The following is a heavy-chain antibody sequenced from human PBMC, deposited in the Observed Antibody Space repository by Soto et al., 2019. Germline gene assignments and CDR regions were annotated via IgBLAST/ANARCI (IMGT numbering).Heavy chain of an antibody. J-gene: IGHJ4*02. CDR1: GGSFSTNSYF. V-gene: IGHV4-39*01. Sequence: SETLSLTCTVSGGSFSTNSYFWGWIRQPPGKGLEWIGSIYYGGSTCYSPSLKSRVTISVDTSKNQFSLKLSAVTAADTAVYHCARVGRLGGTPYYFDYWGQGTLVTVSS. CDR2: IYYGGST. CDR3: ARVGRLGGTPYYFDY. D-gene: IGHD1-26*01.